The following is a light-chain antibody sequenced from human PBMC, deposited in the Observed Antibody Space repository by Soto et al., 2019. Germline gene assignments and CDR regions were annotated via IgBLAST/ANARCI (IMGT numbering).Light chain of an antibody. V-gene: IGLV1-51*01. CDR3: GSWDSSLSAYV. CDR1: SSNIGGNS. J-gene: IGLJ1*01. Sequence: QSVLTQPPSVSPAPGQKVTISCSGSSSNIGGNSVSWYQQLPGTAPKLLIYDDSKRPSGIPDRFSGSKSGTSATLGITGFQTGDEADYYCGSWDSSLSAYVFGAGTKGTVL. CDR2: DDS.